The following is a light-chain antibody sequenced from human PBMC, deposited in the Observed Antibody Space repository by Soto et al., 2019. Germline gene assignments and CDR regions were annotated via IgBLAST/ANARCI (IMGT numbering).Light chain of an antibody. Sequence: EIVSTQSPGTLSLSPGERATLSCRASQSVSSSYLAWYQQTPGQAPRLLIYGASSRATGIPDRFSRSGSGTDFTLTISRLEPEDFAVYYCQQYGSSPYTFGQGTKLEIK. J-gene: IGKJ2*01. V-gene: IGKV3-20*01. CDR2: GAS. CDR1: QSVSSSY. CDR3: QQYGSSPYT.